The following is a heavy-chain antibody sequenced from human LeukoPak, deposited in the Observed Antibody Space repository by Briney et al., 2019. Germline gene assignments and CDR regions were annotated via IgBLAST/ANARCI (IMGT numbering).Heavy chain of an antibody. CDR1: GYTFTDYA. D-gene: IGHD1-26*01. Sequence: WASVKVSFKASGYTFTDYAMSWVRQAPGQGIESMGWINTGTGKPTYAQDFQGWFVFSVFTSLSTAYLQINSLKAEDTAVYYYFAVGSTFDHWGQGTLFTVSS. V-gene: IGHV7-4-1*02. CDR2: INTGTGKP. CDR3: FAVGSTFDH. J-gene: IGHJ4*02.